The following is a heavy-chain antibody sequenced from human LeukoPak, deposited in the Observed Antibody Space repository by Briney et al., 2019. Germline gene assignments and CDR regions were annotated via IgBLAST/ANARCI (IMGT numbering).Heavy chain of an antibody. CDR2: IIPILGIA. V-gene: IGHV1-69*04. D-gene: IGHD5-12*01. CDR1: GGTFSSYA. Sequence: SVKVSCKASGGTFSSYAISWVRQAPGQGLEWMGRIIPILGIANYAQKFQGRVTITADKSTSTAYMELSSLRSEDTAVYYCARERRGYDPDYWGQGTLVTVSS. J-gene: IGHJ4*02. CDR3: ARERRGYDPDY.